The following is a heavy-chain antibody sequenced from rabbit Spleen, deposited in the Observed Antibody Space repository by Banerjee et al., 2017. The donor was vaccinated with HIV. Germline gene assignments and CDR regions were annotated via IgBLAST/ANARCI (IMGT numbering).Heavy chain of an antibody. CDR2: INIVTGKS. Sequence: QEQLVESGGGLVKPEGSLTLTCKASGVSLNGKDVMCWVRQAPGKGLEWIACINIVTGKSVYASWAKGRFTMSRTSSTTVTLQMTSLTAADTATYFCARDLVAVIGWNFNLWGQGTLVTVS. CDR1: GVSLNGKDV. D-gene: IGHD1-1*01. J-gene: IGHJ4*01. CDR3: ARDLVAVIGWNFNL. V-gene: IGHV1S45*01.